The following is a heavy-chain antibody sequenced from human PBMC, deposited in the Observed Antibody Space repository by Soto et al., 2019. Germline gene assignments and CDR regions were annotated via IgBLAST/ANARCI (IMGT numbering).Heavy chain of an antibody. Sequence: GGSLRLSCAASGFTISNSAATWVRQAPGKGLEWVSTISGSGTTYYADSVKGRFTISRDNAKNSLYLQMNSLRAEDTAVYYCAREIMSYAAYWGQGTLVTVSS. CDR2: ISGSGTT. CDR3: AREIMSYAAY. D-gene: IGHD2-8*01. J-gene: IGHJ4*02. V-gene: IGHV3-23*01. CDR1: GFTISNSA.